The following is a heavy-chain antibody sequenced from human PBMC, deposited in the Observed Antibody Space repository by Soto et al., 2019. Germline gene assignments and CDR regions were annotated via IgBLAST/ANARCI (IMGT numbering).Heavy chain of an antibody. CDR1: GYTFTSYA. J-gene: IGHJ4*02. V-gene: IGHV1-3*01. CDR3: ARGTWDGSGWYTFPFDY. Sequence: ASVKVSCKASGYTFTSYAMHWVRQAPGQRLEWMGWINPLSGSTAYAQKFQGRVTLTRDTSTNTVSMELSSLRSEDTAVYYCARGTWDGSGWYTFPFDYWGQGTVVTVSS. CDR2: INPLSGST. D-gene: IGHD6-19*01.